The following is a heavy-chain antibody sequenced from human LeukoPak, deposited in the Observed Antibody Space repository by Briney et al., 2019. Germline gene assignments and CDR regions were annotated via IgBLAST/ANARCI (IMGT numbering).Heavy chain of an antibody. Sequence: GGSLRLSCAASGFTVSSNYMSWVRQAPGKGLEWVSVIYSGGSTYYADSVKGRFTIFRDNSKNTLYLQMGSLRAEDMAVYYCARAGMSALRYFDWLPNPLDYWGQGTLVTVSS. J-gene: IGHJ4*02. CDR1: GFTVSSNY. D-gene: IGHD3-9*01. V-gene: IGHV3-53*05. CDR2: IYSGGST. CDR3: ARAGMSALRYFDWLPNPLDY.